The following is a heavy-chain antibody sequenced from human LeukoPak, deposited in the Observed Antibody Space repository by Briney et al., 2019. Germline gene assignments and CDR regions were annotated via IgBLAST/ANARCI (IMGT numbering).Heavy chain of an antibody. Sequence: SETLSLTCTVSGYSISSGYYWGWIRQPPGKGLEWIGSIYHSGSTYYNPSLKSRVTISVDTSKNQFSLKLSSVTAADTAVYYCASTDTYYYDSSGYYYFDYWGQGTLVTVSS. CDR1: GYSISSGYY. J-gene: IGHJ4*02. CDR3: ASTDTYYYDSSGYYYFDY. CDR2: IYHSGST. V-gene: IGHV4-38-2*02. D-gene: IGHD3-22*01.